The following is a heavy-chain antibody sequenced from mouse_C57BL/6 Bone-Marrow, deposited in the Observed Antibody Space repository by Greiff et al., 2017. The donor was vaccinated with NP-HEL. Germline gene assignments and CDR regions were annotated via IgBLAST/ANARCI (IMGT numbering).Heavy chain of an antibody. J-gene: IGHJ3*01. CDR1: GFTFSDYG. V-gene: IGHV5-17*01. CDR3: ARIKFAY. Sequence: EVQRVESGGGLVKPGGSLKLSCAASGFTFSDYGMHWVRQAPEKGLEWVAYISSGSSTLYYADTVKGRFTISRDNAKNTLFLQMTSLRSEDTAMYYCARIKFAYWGQGTLVTVSA. CDR2: ISSGSSTL.